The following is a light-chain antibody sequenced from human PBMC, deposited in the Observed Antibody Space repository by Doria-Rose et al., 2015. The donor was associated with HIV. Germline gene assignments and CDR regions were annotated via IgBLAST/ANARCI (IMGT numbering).Light chain of an antibody. Sequence: TQSPGTLSLSPGERATLSCRASQSFSSTYLAWYQQKPGQAPSLLIYDGSTKATGIPDRFSASGSGTDFTLTINRLEPEDFALYYCHQYGTSWTFGQGTKVEI. CDR1: QSFSSTY. CDR2: DGS. J-gene: IGKJ1*01. V-gene: IGKV3-20*01. CDR3: HQYGTSWT.